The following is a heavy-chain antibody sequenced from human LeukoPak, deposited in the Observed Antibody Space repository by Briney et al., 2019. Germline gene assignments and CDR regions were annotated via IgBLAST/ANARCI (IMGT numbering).Heavy chain of an antibody. CDR2: ISGSGGST. CDR3: AKVVAVAGTFGAFDI. J-gene: IGHJ3*02. Sequence: GGSLGLSCAASGFTFSSYAMSWVRQAPGKGLEWVSAISGSGGSTYYADSVKGRFTISRDNSKNTLYLQMNSLRAEDTAVYYCAKVVAVAGTFGAFDIWGQGTMVTVSS. V-gene: IGHV3-23*01. D-gene: IGHD6-19*01. CDR1: GFTFSSYA.